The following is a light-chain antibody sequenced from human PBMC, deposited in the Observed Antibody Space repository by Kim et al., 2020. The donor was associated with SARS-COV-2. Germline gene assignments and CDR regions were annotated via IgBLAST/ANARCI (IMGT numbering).Light chain of an antibody. CDR2: GNS. CDR1: SSNIGAGYD. J-gene: IGLJ3*02. CDR3: QSYDSSLSGWV. V-gene: IGLV1-40*01. Sequence: RVTISCTGSSSNIGAGYDVHWYQKLPGTAPKLLIYGNSNRPSGVPDRFSGSKSGTSASLAITGLQAEDEADYYCQSYDSSLSGWVFGGGTKLTVL.